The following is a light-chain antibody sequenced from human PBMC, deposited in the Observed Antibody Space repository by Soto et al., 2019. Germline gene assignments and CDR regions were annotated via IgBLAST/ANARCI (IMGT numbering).Light chain of an antibody. Sequence: QSALTQPASVSGSPGQSITISCTGTSSDVGSYNLVSWYQQHPGKAPKLMIYEGSKRPSGVSNRFSGSKSGNTASLTISGLQTEDEADYNCCSFVGSSTVVFGGGTKLTVL. J-gene: IGLJ2*01. V-gene: IGLV2-23*01. CDR3: CSFVGSSTVV. CDR1: SSDVGSYNL. CDR2: EGS.